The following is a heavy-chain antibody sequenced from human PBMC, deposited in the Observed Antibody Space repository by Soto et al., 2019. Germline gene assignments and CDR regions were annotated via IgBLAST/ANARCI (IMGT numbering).Heavy chain of an antibody. CDR3: ARETYCGGDCDDAFDI. CDR2: IKQDGSEK. Sequence: GGSLRLSCAASGFTFSSYWMSWVRQAPGKGLEWVANIKQDGSEKYYVDSVKGRFTISRDNAKNSLYLQMNSLRAEDTAVYYCARETYCGGDCDDAFDIWGQGTMVTVSS. D-gene: IGHD2-21*01. J-gene: IGHJ3*02. CDR1: GFTFSSYW. V-gene: IGHV3-7*01.